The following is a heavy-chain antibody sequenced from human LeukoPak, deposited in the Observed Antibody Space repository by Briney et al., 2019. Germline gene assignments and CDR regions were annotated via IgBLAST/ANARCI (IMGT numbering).Heavy chain of an antibody. CDR1: GFTFSSYW. Sequence: GGSLRLSCAASGFTFSSYWMNWVRQAPGKGLEWVANIKEDGSEIYYVDSVKGRFTISRDNAKNSLFLQMNSLRAEDTAVYYCVRGIEYWGQRTLVTVSS. CDR2: IKEDGSEI. CDR3: VRGIEY. V-gene: IGHV3-7*01. J-gene: IGHJ4*02.